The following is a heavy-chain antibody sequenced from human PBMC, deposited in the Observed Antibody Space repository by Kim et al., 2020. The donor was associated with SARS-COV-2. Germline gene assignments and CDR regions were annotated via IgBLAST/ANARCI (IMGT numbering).Heavy chain of an antibody. D-gene: IGHD5-12*01. J-gene: IGHJ4*02. Sequence: GGSLRLSCTASGLTFGDYAMSWFRQAPGKGLEWVGFIRSKAYGGTTEYAASVKGRFTISRDDSKSIAYLQMNSLKTEDTAVYYCTRDRGDGYTQGCDYWGQGTLVTVSS. CDR2: IRSKAYGGTT. CDR3: TRDRGDGYTQGCDY. CDR1: GLTFGDYA. V-gene: IGHV3-49*03.